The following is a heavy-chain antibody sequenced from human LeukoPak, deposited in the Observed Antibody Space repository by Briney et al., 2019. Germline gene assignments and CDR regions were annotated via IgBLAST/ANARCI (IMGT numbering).Heavy chain of an antibody. CDR1: GFTVSSNY. J-gene: IGHJ6*02. CDR3: ARERAELLWFGEYYYYGMDV. V-gene: IGHV3-53*01. Sequence: GGSLRLSCAASGFTVSSNYMSWVRQAAGKGLEWVSVIYSGGSTYYADSVKGRFTISRDNSKNTLYLQMNSLRAEDTAVYYCARERAELLWFGEYYYYGMDVWGQGTTVTVSS. CDR2: IYSGGST. D-gene: IGHD3-10*01.